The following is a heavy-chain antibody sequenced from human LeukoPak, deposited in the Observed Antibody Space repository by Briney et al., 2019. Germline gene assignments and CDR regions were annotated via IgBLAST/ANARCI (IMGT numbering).Heavy chain of an antibody. CDR2: ISAYNGNT. J-gene: IGHJ4*02. CDR1: GYTFTSYG. V-gene: IGHV1-18*01. Sequence: ASVKVSCKASGYTFTSYGISWVRQAPGQGLEWMGWISAYNGNTNYAQKLQGRVTITRDTSASTAYMELSSLRSEDTAVYYCARAYDSGCNYWGQGTLVTVSS. D-gene: IGHD6-19*01. CDR3: ARAYDSGCNY.